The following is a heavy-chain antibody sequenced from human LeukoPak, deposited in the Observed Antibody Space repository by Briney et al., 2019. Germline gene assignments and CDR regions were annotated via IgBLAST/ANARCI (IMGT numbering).Heavy chain of an antibody. CDR1: GGSFSGYY. J-gene: IGHJ4*02. V-gene: IGHV4-34*01. CDR2: INHSGST. CDR3: ARTIPFDFWSGWNYYFDY. Sequence: SETLSFTCAVYGGSFSGYYWSWIRQPPGNGLEWIGEINHSGSTNYNPSLKSRVTISVDTSKNQFSLKLSSVTAADTAVYYCARTIPFDFWSGWNYYFDYWGQGTLVTVSS. D-gene: IGHD3-3*01.